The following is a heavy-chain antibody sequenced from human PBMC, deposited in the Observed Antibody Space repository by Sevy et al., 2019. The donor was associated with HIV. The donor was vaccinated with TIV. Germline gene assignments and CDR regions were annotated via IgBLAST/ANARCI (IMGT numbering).Heavy chain of an antibody. CDR3: VRGGYSYGRGFDY. J-gene: IGHJ4*02. D-gene: IGHD5-18*01. V-gene: IGHV4-59*01. CDR2: IYYSGST. CDR1: GGSISSYY. Sequence: SETLSLTCTVSGGSISSYYWSWIRQPPGKGLEWIGYIYYSGSTNYNPSLKSRVTISVDTSKNQFSLKLSSVTAADTAVYYCVRGGYSYGRGFDYWGQGTLVTVSS.